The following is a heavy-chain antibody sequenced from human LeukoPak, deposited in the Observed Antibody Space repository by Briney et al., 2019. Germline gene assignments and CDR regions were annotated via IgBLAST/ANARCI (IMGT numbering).Heavy chain of an antibody. J-gene: IGHJ5*02. CDR2: IYYSGST. D-gene: IGHD1-1*01. CDR3: AGESTNQNH. CDR1: GGSISSSSYY. Sequence: SETLSLTCTVSGGSISSSSYYWGWIRQPPGKGLEWIGYIYYSGSTYYNPSLKSRVTISVDTSKNQFSLRLSSVTAADTAVYYCAGESTNQNHWGQGTLVTVSS. V-gene: IGHV4-30-4*08.